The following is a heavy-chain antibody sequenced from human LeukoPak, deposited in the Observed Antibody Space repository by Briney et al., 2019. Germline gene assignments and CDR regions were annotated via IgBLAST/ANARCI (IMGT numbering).Heavy chain of an antibody. J-gene: IGHJ4*02. CDR3: ARSRGTTSWYYYDSSGYYLDY. CDR2: IKQDGSEK. CDR1: GFTFSGYW. Sequence: GGSLRLSCAASGFTFSGYWMSWVRQAPGKGLEWVANIKQDGSEKYYVDSVKGRFTISRDNAKNSLYLQMNSLRAEDTAVYYCARSRGTTSWYYYDSSGYYLDYWGQGTLVTVSS. D-gene: IGHD3-22*01. V-gene: IGHV3-7*01.